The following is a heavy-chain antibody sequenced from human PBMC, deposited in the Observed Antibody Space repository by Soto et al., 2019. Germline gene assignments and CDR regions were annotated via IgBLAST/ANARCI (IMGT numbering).Heavy chain of an antibody. CDR2: ISYDGSNK. CDR1: GFTFSSNA. J-gene: IGHJ6*02. Sequence: QVQLVESGGGVVQPGRSLRLSCAASGFTFSSNAMHWVRQAPGKGLEWVAVISYDGSNKYYADSVKGRFTISRDNSKNTLSLQMNSLRAEDTAVYYCARPYCISTSCYYYYYGMDVWGQGTTVTVSS. CDR3: ARPYCISTSCYYYYYGMDV. D-gene: IGHD2-2*01. V-gene: IGHV3-30-3*01.